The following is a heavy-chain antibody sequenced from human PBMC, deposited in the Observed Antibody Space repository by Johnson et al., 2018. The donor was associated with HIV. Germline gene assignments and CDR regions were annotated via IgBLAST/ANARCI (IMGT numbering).Heavy chain of an antibody. CDR1: GFSFDDYA. Sequence: VQLVESGGGLVQPGRSLRLSCAASGFSFDDYAMHWVRQAPGKGLEWVSGISWNSGSIGYADSVMGRFTISRDNAKNSLHLQMNSLRAEDTAVYYCARESGGSHYVYAFDIWGQGTMVTVSS. V-gene: IGHV3-9*01. D-gene: IGHD2-15*01. J-gene: IGHJ3*02. CDR3: ARESGGSHYVYAFDI. CDR2: ISWNSGSI.